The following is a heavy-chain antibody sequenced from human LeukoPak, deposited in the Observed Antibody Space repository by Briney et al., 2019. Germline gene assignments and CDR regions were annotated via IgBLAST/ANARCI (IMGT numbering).Heavy chain of an antibody. CDR1: GFTFSSYA. D-gene: IGHD2-15*01. Sequence: PGGSLSLSCAASGFTFSSYAMSWVRQAPGKGLEWVSVITNSGGSTYYADSVKGRFTISRDNSKNTLYLEMNSLRAEDTAIFYCAKQRTGSCYTSLSFWGQGILVTVSS. J-gene: IGHJ4*02. V-gene: IGHV3-23*01. CDR3: AKQRTGSCYTSLSF. CDR2: ITNSGGST.